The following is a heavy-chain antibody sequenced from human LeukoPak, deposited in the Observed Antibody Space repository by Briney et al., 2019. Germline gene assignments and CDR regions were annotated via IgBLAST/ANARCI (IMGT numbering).Heavy chain of an antibody. Sequence: SETLSLTCTVSGGSISSYYWSWIRQPPGKGLEWIGYIYYSGSTNYNPSLKSRVTISVDTSKNQFSLKLSSVTAADTAVYYCARLWGCSGGSCYSAIDYWGQGTLVTVSS. V-gene: IGHV4-59*08. J-gene: IGHJ4*02. CDR2: IYYSGST. CDR1: GGSISSYY. CDR3: ARLWGCSGGSCYSAIDY. D-gene: IGHD2-15*01.